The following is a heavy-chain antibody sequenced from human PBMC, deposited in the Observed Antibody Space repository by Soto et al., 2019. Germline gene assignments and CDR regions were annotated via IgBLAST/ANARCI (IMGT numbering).Heavy chain of an antibody. D-gene: IGHD2-15*01. CDR1: GYTFTGYY. CDR2: INPNSGGT. Sequence: GASVKVSCKASGYTFTGYYMHWVRQAPGQGLEWMGWINPNSGGTNYAQKFQGWVTMTRDTSISTAYMELSRLRSDDTAVYYCARGKSAGYCSGGSCYDIDYWGQGTLVTVSS. V-gene: IGHV1-2*04. J-gene: IGHJ4*02. CDR3: ARGKSAGYCSGGSCYDIDY.